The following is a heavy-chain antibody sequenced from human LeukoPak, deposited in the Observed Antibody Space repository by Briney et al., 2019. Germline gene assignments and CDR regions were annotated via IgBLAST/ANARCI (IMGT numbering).Heavy chain of an antibody. V-gene: IGHV3-21*01. J-gene: IGHJ6*02. CDR1: GFSFSSYS. D-gene: IGHD2-2*01. Sequence: GGSLRLSCAASGFSFSSYSISWVRQAPGKGLEWVSAISSSSSYIYYADSVKGRFTISRDNARNSLFLQMNSLRAEDTAVYYCARGYCSSTSCSLEDVWGQGTTVTVSS. CDR2: ISSSSSYI. CDR3: ARGYCSSTSCSLEDV.